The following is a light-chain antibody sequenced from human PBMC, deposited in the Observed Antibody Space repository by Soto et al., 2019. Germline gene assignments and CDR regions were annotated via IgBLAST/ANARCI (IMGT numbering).Light chain of an antibody. CDR1: SSDIGRYNY. Sequence: QYVLTQPASVSGSPGQSITISCTGTSSDIGRYNYVSWYQQYPGKAPKFMIYDVSNRPSGVSNRFSGSKSGNTASLTISGLQAEDEADYYCSSYISSSTDVFGTGTKLTVL. V-gene: IGLV2-14*01. J-gene: IGLJ1*01. CDR2: DVS. CDR3: SSYISSSTDV.